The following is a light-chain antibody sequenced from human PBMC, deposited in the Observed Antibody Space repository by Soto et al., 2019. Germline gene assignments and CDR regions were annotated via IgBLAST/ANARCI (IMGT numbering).Light chain of an antibody. CDR1: QSVSSY. Sequence: IVFTQSPSTLSLSTGERATLSCRASQSVSSYLAWYQQKPGQAPRLLIYDASNRATGIPARFSGSGSGTDFTLTISSLEPEDFAVYYCQQRSNWSPSISFGQGTRLEIK. CDR2: DAS. V-gene: IGKV3-11*01. CDR3: QQRSNWSPSIS. J-gene: IGKJ5*01.